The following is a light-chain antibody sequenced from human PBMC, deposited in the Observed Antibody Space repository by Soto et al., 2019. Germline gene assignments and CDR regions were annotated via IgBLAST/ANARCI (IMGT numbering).Light chain of an antibody. CDR3: HSRA. Sequence: DIQITHSPSTLSGSVVDRVTITCRASQTISSWLAWYQQEPGKAPKLLIYDASTLESGVPSRFSGTGSETEFTLTISRLQPDDFAPYFCHSRAFGQGTRLEIK. CDR2: DAS. CDR1: QTISSW. J-gene: IGKJ5*01. V-gene: IGKV1-5*01.